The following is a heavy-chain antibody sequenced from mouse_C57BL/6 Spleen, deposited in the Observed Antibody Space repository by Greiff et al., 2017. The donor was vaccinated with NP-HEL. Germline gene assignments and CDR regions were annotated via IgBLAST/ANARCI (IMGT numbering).Heavy chain of an antibody. CDR3: AREGLRQFAY. V-gene: IGHV1-22*01. CDR2: INPNNGGT. J-gene: IGHJ3*01. D-gene: IGHD2-4*01. Sequence: EVKLVESGPELVKPGASVKMSCKASGYTFTDYNMHWVKQSHGKSLEWIGYINPNNGGTSYNQKFKGKATLTVNKSSSTAYMELRSLTSEDSAVYYCAREGLRQFAYWGQGTLVTVSA. CDR1: GYTFTDYN.